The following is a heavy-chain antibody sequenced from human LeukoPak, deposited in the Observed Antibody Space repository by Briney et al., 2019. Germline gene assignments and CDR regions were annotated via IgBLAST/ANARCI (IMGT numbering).Heavy chain of an antibody. CDR3: ARVDVVSGSPPFDY. D-gene: IGHD1-26*01. J-gene: IGHJ4*02. Sequence: ASVKVSCKASGYTFTGYYMHWVRQAPGQGLEWMGWINPNSGGTNYAQKFQGRVTMTRDTSISTAYMELSRLRSDDTAVYHCARVDVVSGSPPFDYWGQGTLVTVSS. CDR2: INPNSGGT. CDR1: GYTFTGYY. V-gene: IGHV1-2*02.